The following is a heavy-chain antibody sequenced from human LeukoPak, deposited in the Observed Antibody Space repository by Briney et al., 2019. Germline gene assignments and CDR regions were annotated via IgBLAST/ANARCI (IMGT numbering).Heavy chain of an antibody. Sequence: PSETLSLTCAVYGGSFSGYYWSWIRQPPGKGLEWIGEINHSGSTNYNPSLKSRLTISVDTSKSQFSLELSSVTAADTAVYYCARGRSPRYYDFWGGYPFFDSWGQGTLVTVSS. CDR1: GGSFSGYY. V-gene: IGHV4-34*01. CDR2: INHSGST. J-gene: IGHJ4*02. D-gene: IGHD3-3*01. CDR3: ARGRSPRYYDFWGGYPFFDS.